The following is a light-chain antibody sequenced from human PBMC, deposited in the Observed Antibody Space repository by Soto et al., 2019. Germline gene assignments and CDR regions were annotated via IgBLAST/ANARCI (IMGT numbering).Light chain of an antibody. V-gene: IGKV1-39*01. J-gene: IGKJ3*01. CDR1: QSISSY. CDR2: AAS. CDR3: QQSYSTPFT. Sequence: DIQMTQSPSSLSASVGDRVTITSRASQSISSYLNWYQQKPGKAPKLLIYAASILQSGVPSRFSGSGSGTDFTLTISSLQPEDFATYYCQQSYSTPFTFG.